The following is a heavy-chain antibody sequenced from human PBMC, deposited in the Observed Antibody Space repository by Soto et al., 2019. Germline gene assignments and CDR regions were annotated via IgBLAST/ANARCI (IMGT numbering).Heavy chain of an antibody. CDR1: GFTFSLYP. CDR3: ARRV. J-gene: IGHJ4*02. V-gene: IGHV3-23*01. CDR2: ISAGGDST. Sequence: EVKVLESGGGLVQPGGSLRLSCATSGFTFSLYPMNWVRQAPGKGLEWVSGISAGGDSTYYADSVKGRFTIFRDNSKNSVYLEMNILRVEDTAVYYCARRVWGQGTLVTVSS.